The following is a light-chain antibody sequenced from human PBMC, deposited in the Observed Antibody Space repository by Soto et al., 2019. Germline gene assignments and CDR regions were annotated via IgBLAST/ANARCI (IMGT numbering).Light chain of an antibody. CDR2: EVT. V-gene: IGLV2-8*01. CDR1: SSDVGGYNY. J-gene: IGLJ1*01. Sequence: QSVLTQPPSASGSPGQSLTISCTGTSSDVGGYNYVSWYQQHPGKAPKLMIYEVTKRPSGVPDRFSGSKSGTSASLAISGLQPEDEADYYCAAWDDSLNALFGTGTKVTVL. CDR3: AAWDDSLNAL.